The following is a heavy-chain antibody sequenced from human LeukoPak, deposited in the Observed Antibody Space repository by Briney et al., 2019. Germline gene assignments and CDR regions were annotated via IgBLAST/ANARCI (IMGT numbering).Heavy chain of an antibody. CDR3: GRHKSPMSPHDY. Sequence: XETLSLTCTVSGGSISSYYWSWIRQPPGKGLEWIGYIYYSGSTNYNPSLKSRVTISVDTSKNQFSLKLSSVTAADTAVYYCGRHKSPMSPHDYWGQGTLVTVSS. CDR2: IYYSGST. J-gene: IGHJ4*02. D-gene: IGHD3-10*02. V-gene: IGHV4-59*08. CDR1: GGSISSYY.